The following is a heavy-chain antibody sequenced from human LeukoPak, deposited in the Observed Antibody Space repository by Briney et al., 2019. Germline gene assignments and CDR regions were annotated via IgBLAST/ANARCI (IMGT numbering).Heavy chain of an antibody. V-gene: IGHV4-38-2*02. CDR2: LYHSGNT. CDR3: ARAPLGYYDSSGYYYRANFYYFDY. Sequence: KTSETLSLTCTVSGYSISSGYYWGWIRQSPGKGLEWIGSLYHSGNTYYNPSLKSRVTISVDTSKNQFSLKLSSVTAADTAVYYCARAPLGYYDSSGYYYRANFYYFDYWGQGTLVTVSS. CDR1: GYSISSGYY. D-gene: IGHD3-22*01. J-gene: IGHJ4*02.